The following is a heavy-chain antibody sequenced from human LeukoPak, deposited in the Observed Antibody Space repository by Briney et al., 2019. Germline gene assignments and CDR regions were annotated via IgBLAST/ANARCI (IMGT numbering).Heavy chain of an antibody. CDR1: GGTLSSYA. V-gene: IGHV1-69*05. J-gene: IGHJ6*03. CDR3: ARESGYCSGGSCYSYYYMDV. Sequence: SVKVSCKASGGTLSSYAISWVRQAPGQGLEWMGGIIPIFGTANYAQKFQDRVTITTDESTSTAYMELSSLRSEDTAVYYCARESGYCSGGSCYSYYYMDVWGKGTTVTVSS. CDR2: IIPIFGTA. D-gene: IGHD2-15*01.